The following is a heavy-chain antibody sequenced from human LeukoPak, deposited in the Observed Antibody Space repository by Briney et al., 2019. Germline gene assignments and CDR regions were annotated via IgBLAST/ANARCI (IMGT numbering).Heavy chain of an antibody. J-gene: IGHJ4*02. D-gene: IGHD3-16*01. CDR2: ISGGGDST. V-gene: IGHV3-23*01. CDR1: GFTFSSYA. Sequence: GGSLRLSCAASGFTFSSYALSWVRQAPGKGLEWVSFISGGGDSTYYPGSVRGRFTVSRDNSKNTLYLQINSLRAGDRAVYYCAKDGGPLGGDFDSWGQGTLVTVSS. CDR3: AKDGGPLGGDFDS.